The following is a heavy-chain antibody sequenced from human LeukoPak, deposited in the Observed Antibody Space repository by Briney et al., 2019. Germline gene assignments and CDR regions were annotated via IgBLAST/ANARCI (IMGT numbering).Heavy chain of an antibody. CDR3: ATPPPWSSGWSALAY. D-gene: IGHD6-19*01. J-gene: IGHJ4*02. V-gene: IGHV5-51*01. Sequence: GESLKIPCKGSGYSFTSYWIGWVRQMPGKGLEWMGIIYPGDSDTRHSPSFQGQVTISADKSISTASLQWSSLKPSHTPMYSCATPPPWSSGWSALAYWGKGTLVTAS. CDR2: IYPGDSDT. CDR1: GYSFTSYW.